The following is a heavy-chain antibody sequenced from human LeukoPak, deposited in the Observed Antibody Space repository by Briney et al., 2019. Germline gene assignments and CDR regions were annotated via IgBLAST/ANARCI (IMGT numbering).Heavy chain of an antibody. CDR1: GFTFSEYA. D-gene: IGHD2-8*01. V-gene: IGHV3-23*01. CDR2: VSGGGETT. J-gene: IGHJ3*02. CDR3: AIDSIARDGVWDAFDI. Sequence: GGSLRLSCVASGFTFSEYAMNWVRQAPGKGLEWVAGVSGGGETTYYTDSVKGHLTISRDNSKNTLYLQMNRPRAEDTALFCCAIDSIARDGVWDAFDIRGQRTTVTVSS.